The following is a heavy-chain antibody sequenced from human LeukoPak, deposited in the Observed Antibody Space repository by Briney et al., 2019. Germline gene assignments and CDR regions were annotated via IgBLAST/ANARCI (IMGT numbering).Heavy chain of an antibody. V-gene: IGHV3-23*01. D-gene: IGHD1-1*01. CDR3: AKAHTVAPGRAYGRANWFDP. CDR1: RFTFRHQA. Sequence: GGSLRISCASSRFTFRHQAMSWVRQAPGKGLEWVSLISGSGGSTYYGDSVNGRFTISRDNSKNTVYLQMNSLTTEDTAVYYCAKAHTVAPGRAYGRANWFDPWGQGTLVTVSS. J-gene: IGHJ5*02. CDR2: ISGSGGST.